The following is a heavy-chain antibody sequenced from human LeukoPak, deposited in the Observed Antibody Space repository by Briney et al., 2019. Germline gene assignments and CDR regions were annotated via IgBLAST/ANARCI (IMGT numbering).Heavy chain of an antibody. Sequence: GGSLRLSCAASGFTFSDYYMSWIRQAPGKGLEWVSYISSSGSTIYYADSVKGRFTISRGNAKNSLYLQMNSLRAEDTAVYYCASQNELYYYDSSGYTTWGQGTLVTVSS. D-gene: IGHD3-22*01. CDR1: GFTFSDYY. J-gene: IGHJ4*02. V-gene: IGHV3-11*01. CDR2: ISSSGSTI. CDR3: ASQNELYYYDSSGYTT.